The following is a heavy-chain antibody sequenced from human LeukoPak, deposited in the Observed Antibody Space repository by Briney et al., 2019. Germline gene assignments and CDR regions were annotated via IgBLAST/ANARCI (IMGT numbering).Heavy chain of an antibody. CDR3: ARDFGYCSGGSCYDEIRDY. V-gene: IGHV1-18*01. CDR1: GYTFTSYG. Sequence: GASVKVSCXASGYTFTSYGISWVRQAPGQGLEWMGWISAYNGNTNYAQKLQGRVTMTTDTSTSTAYMELRSLRSDDTAVYYCARDFGYCSGGSCYDEIRDYWGQGTLVTVSS. J-gene: IGHJ4*02. D-gene: IGHD2-15*01. CDR2: ISAYNGNT.